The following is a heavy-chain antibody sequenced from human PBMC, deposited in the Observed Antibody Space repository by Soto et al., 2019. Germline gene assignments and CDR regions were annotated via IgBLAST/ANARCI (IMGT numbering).Heavy chain of an antibody. D-gene: IGHD6-6*01. CDR1: GGSFSGYY. J-gene: IGHJ4*02. Sequence: SETLSLTCAVYGGSFSGYYWSWIRQPPGKGLEWIGEINHSGSTNYNPSLKSRVTISVDTSKNQFSLKLSSVTAADTAVYYCARAGTARRGKGLFDYWGQGTLVTVSS. V-gene: IGHV4-34*01. CDR2: INHSGST. CDR3: ARAGTARRGKGLFDY.